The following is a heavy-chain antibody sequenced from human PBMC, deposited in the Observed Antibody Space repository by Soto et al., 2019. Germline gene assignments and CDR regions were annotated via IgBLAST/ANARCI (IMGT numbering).Heavy chain of an antibody. D-gene: IGHD4-17*01. CDR3: ATMGTTAPGLYFFDS. CDR1: GCSISRGNYY. CDR2: ISSSGRS. Sequence: QVQLKESGPGLVKPAQTLSLTCTVYGCSISRGNYYWGWIRQPPRKGLEWIGFISSSGRSYYSTSLKSRVPISVATSKSPFSLYLSFVTAAHTAVYYCATMGTTAPGLYFFDSWGQRSLVTVSS. V-gene: IGHV4-30-4*01. J-gene: IGHJ4*02.